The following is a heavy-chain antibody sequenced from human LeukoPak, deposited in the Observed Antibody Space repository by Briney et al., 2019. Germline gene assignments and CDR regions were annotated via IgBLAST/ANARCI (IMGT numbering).Heavy chain of an antibody. V-gene: IGHV3-48*03. CDR2: INEGATTI. CDR3: VRGRMLRSTNYFAY. J-gene: IGHJ4*02. D-gene: IGHD5-12*01. CDR1: GFTVNNYE. Sequence: GGSLRLSCAASGFTVNNYEMHWVRQAPGKGLEWISYINEGATTINYADSVWGRFTISRDNAQNSVHLQMNSLRDEDTAVYYCVRGRMLRSTNYFAYWGRG.